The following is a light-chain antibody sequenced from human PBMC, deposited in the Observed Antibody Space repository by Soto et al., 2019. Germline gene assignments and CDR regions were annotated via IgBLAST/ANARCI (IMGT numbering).Light chain of an antibody. J-gene: IGLJ3*02. CDR2: EVS. Sequence: QSVLIQPASVSGSPGQSITISCTGTSSDVGAYNYVSWYQQHPGKAPKLMVYEVSYRPSGVSNRFSGSKSGNTASLTISGLQAEDEADYYCSSYTTTNTGVFGGGTKLTVL. V-gene: IGLV2-14*01. CDR3: SSYTTTNTGV. CDR1: SSDVGAYNY.